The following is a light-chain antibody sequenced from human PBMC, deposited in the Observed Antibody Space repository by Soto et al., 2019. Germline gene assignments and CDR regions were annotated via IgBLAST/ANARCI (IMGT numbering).Light chain of an antibody. CDR3: CSYAGRYTFWG. J-gene: IGLJ3*02. V-gene: IGLV2-11*01. CDR2: DVT. Sequence: QSVLTQPRSVSGSPGQSVTISCTGTNSDIGGYNYVSWYQQHPGKAPKVMIYDVTRRPSGVPDRFSGSKSGNTASLTISGLQAEDEADYYCCSYAGRYTFWGFGGGTKLTVL. CDR1: NSDIGGYNY.